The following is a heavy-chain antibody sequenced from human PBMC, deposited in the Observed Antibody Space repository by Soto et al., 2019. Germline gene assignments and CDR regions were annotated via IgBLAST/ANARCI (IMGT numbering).Heavy chain of an antibody. CDR3: TTGGYYDFWSGFEGVNYYMDV. V-gene: IGHV3-15*01. Sequence: GGSLRPSCAASGFTFSNAWMSWVRPAPGKGVEGVGRYKSKTDGGTTDYAAPVKGRFTISRDDSKNTLYLQMNSLKTEDTAVYYCTTGGYYDFWSGFEGVNYYMDVWGKGTTVTVS. CDR2: YKSKTDGGTT. D-gene: IGHD3-3*01. CDR1: GFTFSNAW. J-gene: IGHJ6*03.